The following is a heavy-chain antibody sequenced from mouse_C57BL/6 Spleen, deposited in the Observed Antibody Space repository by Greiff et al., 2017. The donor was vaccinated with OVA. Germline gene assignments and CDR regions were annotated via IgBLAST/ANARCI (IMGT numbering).Heavy chain of an antibody. J-gene: IGHJ4*01. Sequence: VQLQQPGAELVKPGASVKLSCKASGYTFTSYWMHWVKQRPGQGLEWIGMIHPNSGSTNYNEKFKSKATLTVDKSSSTAYMQLSSLTSEDSAVYYCASLGEGGYAMDYWGQGTSVTVSS. CDR1: GYTFTSYW. V-gene: IGHV1-64*01. CDR3: ASLGEGGYAMDY. CDR2: IHPNSGST.